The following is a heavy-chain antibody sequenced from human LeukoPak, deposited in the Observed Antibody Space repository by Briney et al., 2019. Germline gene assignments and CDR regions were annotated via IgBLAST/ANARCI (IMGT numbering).Heavy chain of an antibody. CDR3: ARRNDNYGDYEDY. Sequence: ASVKVSRKASGYTFTSYDINWVRQATGQGLEWMGWMNPNSGNTGYAQKFQGRVTMTRNTSISTAYMELSSLRSEDTAVYYCARRNDNYGDYEDYWGQGTLVTVSS. D-gene: IGHD4-17*01. J-gene: IGHJ4*02. V-gene: IGHV1-8*01. CDR2: MNPNSGNT. CDR1: GYTFTSYD.